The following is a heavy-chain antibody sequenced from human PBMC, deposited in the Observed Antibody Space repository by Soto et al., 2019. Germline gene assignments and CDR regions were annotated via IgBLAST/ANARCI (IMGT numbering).Heavy chain of an antibody. V-gene: IGHV5-10-1*01. Sequence: GESLKISCRVSGYTFTGYWINWVRQKPGQGLELLGKIDPSDSFTNYSPSFQGHVTISLHISISTVYLEWSTGKASDNAMYCCSRQMGTVTHAFVLWGQGIMVTVSS. D-gene: IGHD7-27*01. J-gene: IGHJ3*01. CDR1: GYTFTGYW. CDR3: SRQMGTVTHAFVL. CDR2: IDPSDSFT.